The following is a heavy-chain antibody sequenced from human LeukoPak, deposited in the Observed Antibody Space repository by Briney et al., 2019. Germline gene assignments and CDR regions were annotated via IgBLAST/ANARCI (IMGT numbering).Heavy chain of an antibody. CDR3: ARLYGSGSLQYFDY. Sequence: KPSETLSLTCAVYGGSFSGYYWSWIRQPPGKGLEWIGYIYYSGSTNYNPSLKSRVTISVDTSKNQFSLKLSSVTAADTAVYYCARLYGSGSLQYFDYWGQGTLVTVSS. CDR1: GGSFSGYY. J-gene: IGHJ4*02. V-gene: IGHV4-59*08. CDR2: IYYSGST. D-gene: IGHD3-10*01.